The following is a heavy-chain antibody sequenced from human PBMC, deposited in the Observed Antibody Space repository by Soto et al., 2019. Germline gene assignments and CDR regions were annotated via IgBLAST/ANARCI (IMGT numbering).Heavy chain of an antibody. V-gene: IGHV1-18*01. J-gene: IGHJ6*02. Sequence: ASVKVSCKASGYTFTSYDISWVRQAPGQGLEWMGWISAHNSNTKYAQKFQGRVTMTTDTSTSTAYMELRSLRSDDTAVYYCARAPYSSSSAYYYGMDAWGQGTTVTVSS. D-gene: IGHD6-6*01. CDR2: ISAHNSNT. CDR1: GYTFTSYD. CDR3: ARAPYSSSSAYYYGMDA.